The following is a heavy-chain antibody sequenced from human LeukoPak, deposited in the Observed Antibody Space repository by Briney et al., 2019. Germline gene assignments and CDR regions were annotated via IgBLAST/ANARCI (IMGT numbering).Heavy chain of an antibody. Sequence: PGGSLRLSCAASGFTFDDYGMSWVRHAPGKGLEWVSGINWNGGSTGYADSVKGRFTISRDNSKNSLYLQMNSLRAEDTAVYYCARALIGYYFDYWGQGTLVTVSS. D-gene: IGHD2-8*01. J-gene: IGHJ4*02. CDR1: GFTFDDYG. CDR2: INWNGGST. V-gene: IGHV3-20*04. CDR3: ARALIGYYFDY.